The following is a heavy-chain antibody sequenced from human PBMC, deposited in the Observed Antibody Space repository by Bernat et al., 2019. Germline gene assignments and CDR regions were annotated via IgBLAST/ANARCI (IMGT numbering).Heavy chain of an antibody. CDR1: GFTFSSYA. D-gene: IGHD4-23*01. V-gene: IGHV3-30-3*01. CDR3: ARDRSGNSPFDY. J-gene: IGHJ4*02. CDR2: ISYDGSNK. Sequence: QVQLVESGGGMVQPGRSLRLSCAASGFTFSSYAMHWVRQAPGKGLEWVAVISYDGSNKYYADSVKGRFTISRDNSKNTLYLQMNSLRAEDTAVYYCARDRSGNSPFDYWGQGTLVTVSS.